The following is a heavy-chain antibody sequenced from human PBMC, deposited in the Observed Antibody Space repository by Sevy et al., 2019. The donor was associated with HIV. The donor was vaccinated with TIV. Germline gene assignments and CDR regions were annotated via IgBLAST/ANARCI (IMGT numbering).Heavy chain of an antibody. CDR3: TRDSSDFWSGYWSH. J-gene: IGHJ4*02. CDR1: GFTFGDYA. V-gene: IGHV3-49*03. D-gene: IGHD3-3*01. Sequence: GGSLRLSCTASGFTFGDYAMSWFRQAPGKGLEWVGFIRSKAYGGTTEYAGSVKGRFTISRDDSKSIAYLQMNSLKTEDTAVYYCTRDSSDFWSGYWSHWGQGTLVTVSS. CDR2: IRSKAYGGTT.